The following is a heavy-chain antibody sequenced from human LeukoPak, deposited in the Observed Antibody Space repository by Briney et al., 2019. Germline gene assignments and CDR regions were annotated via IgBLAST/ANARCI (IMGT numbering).Heavy chain of an antibody. CDR1: GYSFTSYW. J-gene: IGHJ6*03. Sequence: AGESLKISCKGSGYSFTSYWIGWVRQMPGKGLEWMGIIYPGDSDTRYSPSFQGQVTISADKSISTAYLQWSSLKASDTAMYYCARQARGYYDSSGYLTYYYYYTDVWGKGTTVIVSS. V-gene: IGHV5-51*01. CDR2: IYPGDSDT. D-gene: IGHD3-22*01. CDR3: ARQARGYYDSSGYLTYYYYYTDV.